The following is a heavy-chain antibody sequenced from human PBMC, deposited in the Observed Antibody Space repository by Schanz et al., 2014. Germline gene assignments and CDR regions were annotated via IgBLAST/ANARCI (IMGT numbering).Heavy chain of an antibody. CDR3: ARDSFFAFDY. Sequence: VQLVESGGGLVQPGGSLRLSCSASGFTFSIYAMHWVRQAPGKGLEWVAVIWYDGSNKYYADSVKGRFTISRDNSKNTLFLQMNSLRAEDTAVYYCARDSFFAFDYWGQGTLVTVSS. CDR2: IWYDGSNK. V-gene: IGHV3-33*08. CDR1: GFTFSIYA. J-gene: IGHJ4*02. D-gene: IGHD3-3*01.